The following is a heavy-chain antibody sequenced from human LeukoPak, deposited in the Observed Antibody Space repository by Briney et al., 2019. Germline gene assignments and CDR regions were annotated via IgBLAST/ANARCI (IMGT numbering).Heavy chain of an antibody. CDR2: IRYDGSNK. V-gene: IGHV3-30*02. CDR1: GFTFSSYA. Sequence: GGSLRLSCAASGFTFSSYAMSWVRQAPGKGLEWVAFIRYDGSNKYYADSVKGRFTISRDNSKNTLYLQMNSLRAEDTAVYYCANGRYRYCSSTSCFGLDYWGQGTLVTVSS. CDR3: ANGRYRYCSSTSCFGLDY. J-gene: IGHJ4*02. D-gene: IGHD2-2*01.